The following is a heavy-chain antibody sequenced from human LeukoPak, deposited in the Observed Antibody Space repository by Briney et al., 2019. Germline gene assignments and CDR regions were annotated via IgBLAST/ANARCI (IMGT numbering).Heavy chain of an antibody. CDR1: GFTFSAYS. J-gene: IGHJ4*02. CDR2: ISSSSSYI. D-gene: IGHD4-17*01. V-gene: IGHV3-21*01. CDR3: ARGGRFYGDNVLDY. Sequence: GGSLRLSCAASGFTFSAYSMNWLRQAPGKGLEWVSSISSSSSYIYYADSVKGRFTISRDNAKNSLYLQMNSLRAEDTAVYYCARGGRFYGDNVLDYWGQGTRVTVSS.